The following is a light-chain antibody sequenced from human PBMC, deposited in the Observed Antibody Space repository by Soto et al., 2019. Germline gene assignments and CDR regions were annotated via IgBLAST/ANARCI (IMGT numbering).Light chain of an antibody. Sequence: DIQMTQSPSSLSASVGDRVTITCQASQDISNYLNWYQQKQGKAPKLLIYDASNLETGVPSRFSGSGAGTDFTVTISSLQTEDIATYYCQQYDNLPRYTFGQGTKLEIK. CDR2: DAS. J-gene: IGKJ2*01. V-gene: IGKV1-33*01. CDR3: QQYDNLPRYT. CDR1: QDISNY.